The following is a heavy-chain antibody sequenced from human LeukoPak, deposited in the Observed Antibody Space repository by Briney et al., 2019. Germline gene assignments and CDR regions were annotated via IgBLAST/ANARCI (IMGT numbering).Heavy chain of an antibody. J-gene: IGHJ5*02. CDR2: ISGSGGST. CDR3: AKDFWGYYGSAQAWFDP. V-gene: IGHV3-23*01. D-gene: IGHD3-10*01. CDR1: GFTFSTYG. Sequence: PGGSLRLSCAASGFTFSTYGMSWVRQVPGKGLEWVSAISGSGGSTYYADSVKGRFTISRDNSKNTLYLQMNSLRAEDTAVYYCAKDFWGYYGSAQAWFDPWGQGTLVTVSS.